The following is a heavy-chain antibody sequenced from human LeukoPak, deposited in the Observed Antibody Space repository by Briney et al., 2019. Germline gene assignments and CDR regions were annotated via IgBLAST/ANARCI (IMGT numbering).Heavy chain of an antibody. J-gene: IGHJ4*02. D-gene: IGHD5-24*01. CDR3: ARPVRMATIGDFDY. Sequence: SETLSLTRTVSGGSISSSSYYWGWIRQPPGKGLEWIVSIYYSGTTYYNPSLKSRVTISVDTSKNQFSLKLSSVTAADTAVYYCARPVRMATIGDFDYWGQGTLVTVSS. CDR1: GGSISSSSYY. V-gene: IGHV4-39*01. CDR2: IYYSGTT.